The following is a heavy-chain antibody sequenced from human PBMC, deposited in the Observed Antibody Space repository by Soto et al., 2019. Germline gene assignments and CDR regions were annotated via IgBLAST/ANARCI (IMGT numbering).Heavy chain of an antibody. V-gene: IGHV3-30-3*01. CDR2: ISYDGSNK. J-gene: IGHJ4*02. D-gene: IGHD1-26*01. CDR3: AREILPSEVYFDY. Sequence: PGGSLRLSCAASGFTFSSYAMHWVRQAPGKGLEWVAVISYDGSNKYYADSVKGRFTISRDNSKNTLYLQMNSLRAEDTAVYYCAREILPSEVYFDYWGQGTLVTVSS. CDR1: GFTFSSYA.